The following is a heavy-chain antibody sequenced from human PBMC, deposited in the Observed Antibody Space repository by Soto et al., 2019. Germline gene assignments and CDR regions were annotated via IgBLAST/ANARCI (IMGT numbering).Heavy chain of an antibody. V-gene: IGHV3-72*01. CDR1: GFTFSDHY. CDR2: SKNKADSYTT. J-gene: IGHJ4*02. D-gene: IGHD3-10*01. CDR3: TVWDSGNDFGAA. Sequence: EVQLVESGGGLVQPGGSLRLSCAASGFTFSDHYMDWVRQAPGKGLEWVGRSKNKADSYTTEYAASVKGRFTISRDGSKNSLFLQMNSLKTEDTAVYYCTVWDSGNDFGAAWGQGIRVTVSS.